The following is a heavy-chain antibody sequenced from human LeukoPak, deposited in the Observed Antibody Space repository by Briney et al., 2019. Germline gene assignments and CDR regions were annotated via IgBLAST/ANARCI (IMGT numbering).Heavy chain of an antibody. CDR3: ARCGSYSSGWGYYYYYYMDV. J-gene: IGHJ6*03. CDR1: GGSFSGYY. CDR2: INHSGST. V-gene: IGHV4-34*01. Sequence: SETLSLTCAVYGGSFSGYYWSWIRQPPGKGLEWIGEINHSGSTNYNPSLKSRVTIPVDTSKNQFSLKLSSVTAADTAVYYCARCGSYSSGWGYYYYYYMDVWGKGTTVTISS. D-gene: IGHD6-19*01.